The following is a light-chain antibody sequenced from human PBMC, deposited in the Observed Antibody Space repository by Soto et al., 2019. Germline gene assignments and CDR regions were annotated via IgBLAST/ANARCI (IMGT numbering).Light chain of an antibody. J-gene: IGLJ2*01. CDR1: SSDVGGYNF. CDR3: SSYAGSNIVV. V-gene: IGLV2-8*01. Sequence: QSALTQPPSASGSPGQSVTISCTGTSSDVGGYNFVSWYQQHPGKAPKLMIYEVSERPSGVPDPFSGSKSGNTPSLTVSGLKDEDEADYYCSSYAGSNIVVFGGGTKLTVL. CDR2: EVS.